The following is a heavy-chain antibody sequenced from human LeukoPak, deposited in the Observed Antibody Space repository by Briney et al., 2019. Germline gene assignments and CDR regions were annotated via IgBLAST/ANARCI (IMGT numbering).Heavy chain of an antibody. V-gene: IGHV4-59*01. Sequence: TSETLSLTCTVSGGSISSYYWSWIRQPPGKGLEWIGYIYYSGSTNYNPSLKSRVTISVDTSKNQFSLKLSSVTAAGTAVYYCARGGWNKFDYWGQGTLVTVSS. CDR1: GGSISSYY. J-gene: IGHJ4*02. CDR3: ARGGWNKFDY. CDR2: IYYSGST. D-gene: IGHD3-22*01.